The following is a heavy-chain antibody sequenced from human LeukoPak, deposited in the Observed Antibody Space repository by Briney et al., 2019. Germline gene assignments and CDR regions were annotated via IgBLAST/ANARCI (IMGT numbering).Heavy chain of an antibody. CDR2: MNTNNGNT. V-gene: IGHV1-18*01. CDR1: GYTFSTYG. D-gene: IGHD2-21*02. Sequence: GASVKVSCKASGYTFSTYGLMWVRQAPGQGLEWMGWMNTNNGNTNYAQKFQGRVTMTTDTSTSTGYMELRSLRSDDTAVYYCARKRCTGDCYLFDPWGQGTLVTVSS. CDR3: ARKRCTGDCYLFDP. J-gene: IGHJ5*02.